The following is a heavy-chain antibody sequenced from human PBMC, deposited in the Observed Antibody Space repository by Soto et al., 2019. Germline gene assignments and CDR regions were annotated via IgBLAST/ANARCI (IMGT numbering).Heavy chain of an antibody. CDR2: IKSKSDGGTA. V-gene: IGHV3-15*01. Sequence: PGGSLRLSCTASGFTFNNAWMSWVRQAPGKGLEWVGRIKSKSDGGTADYAAPVKGRFTISRDDSKNTLYLQMNSVKTEDTAVYYFAAGALDYDILTGYFSYYFDYWGLGTLVTVSS. D-gene: IGHD3-9*01. CDR1: GFTFNNAW. CDR3: AAGALDYDILTGYFSYYFDY. J-gene: IGHJ4*02.